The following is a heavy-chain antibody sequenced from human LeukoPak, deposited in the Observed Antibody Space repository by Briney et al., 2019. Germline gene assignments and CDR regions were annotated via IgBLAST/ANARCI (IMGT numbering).Heavy chain of an antibody. CDR2: ISYDGSNK. V-gene: IGHV3-30-3*01. J-gene: IGHJ4*02. CDR3: ARGRWELLTGVDY. D-gene: IGHD1-26*01. CDR1: GFTFSSYA. Sequence: SGRSLRLSCAASGFTFSSYAMHWVRQAPGKGLEWVAVISYDGSNKYYADSVKGRFTISRDNSKNTLYLQMNSLRAEDTAVYYCARGRWELLTGVDYWGQGTPVTVSS.